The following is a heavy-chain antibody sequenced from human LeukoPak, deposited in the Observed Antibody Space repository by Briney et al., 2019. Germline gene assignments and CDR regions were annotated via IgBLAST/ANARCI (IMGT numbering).Heavy chain of an antibody. CDR3: ARGGSGYSYGKIDS. V-gene: IGHV3-7*01. J-gene: IGHJ4*02. D-gene: IGHD5-18*01. CDR1: GFSFSNYW. Sequence: GGSLILSCAASGFSFSNYWINWVRQAPGKGLEWVANIKQDGSETYCVDSVKGRFTISRDNAKNSLYLQMNSLRDEDTAVYYCARGGSGYSYGKIDSWGQGVLVTVSS. CDR2: IKQDGSET.